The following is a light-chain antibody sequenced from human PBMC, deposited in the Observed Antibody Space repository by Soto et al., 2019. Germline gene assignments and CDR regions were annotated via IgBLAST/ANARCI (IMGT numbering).Light chain of an antibody. V-gene: IGKV3-11*01. Sequence: EIVLTQSPATLSLSPGERATLSCRASQSVSTYLAWYQQKPGQAPRLLIYDASNRATSIPGRFSGSGSGTDFTLTISSLEPEDFAVYYCQQRSNWPPRTFGQGTKLEIK. J-gene: IGKJ2*01. CDR3: QQRSNWPPRT. CDR2: DAS. CDR1: QSVSTY.